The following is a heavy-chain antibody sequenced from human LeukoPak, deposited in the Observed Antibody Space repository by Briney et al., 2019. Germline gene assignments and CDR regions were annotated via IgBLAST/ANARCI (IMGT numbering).Heavy chain of an antibody. J-gene: IGHJ4*02. CDR3: ARYYYDSSGYPYYFDY. CDR2: IYSGGST. Sequence: GGSLRFSCAASGFIVSNNYMSWVRQAPGKGLEWVSVIYSGGSTYYADSVKGRFTISRDNSKNTVYLQMNSLRAEDTAVYYCARYYYDSSGYPYYFDYWGQGTLVTVSS. CDR1: GFIVSNNY. D-gene: IGHD3-22*01. V-gene: IGHV3-53*01.